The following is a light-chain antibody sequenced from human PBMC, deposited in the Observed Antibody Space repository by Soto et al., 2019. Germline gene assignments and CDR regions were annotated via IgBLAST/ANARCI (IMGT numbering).Light chain of an antibody. CDR2: DIT. Sequence: QSVLTQPRSVSGTPGQSVTISCTGTSSDVGGDNYVSWYQQHPGKAPKLMIYDITKWPSGVPDRFSGSKSGNTASLTISGLQAEDEADYYCCSYGGSFYVFGTGTKLTVL. CDR1: SSDVGGDNY. V-gene: IGLV2-11*01. J-gene: IGLJ1*01. CDR3: CSYGGSFYV.